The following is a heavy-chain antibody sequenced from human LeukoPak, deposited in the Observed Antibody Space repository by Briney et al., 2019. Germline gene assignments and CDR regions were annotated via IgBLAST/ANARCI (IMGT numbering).Heavy chain of an antibody. Sequence: GASVKVSCKASGYTFTGYYMHWVRQAPAQGLEWMGWINPNSGGTNYAQKFQGWVTMTRDTSISTAYMELSRLRSDDTAVYYCARDLAGSHYDILTGYSSGTFNFDYWGQGTLVTVSS. CDR2: INPNSGGT. CDR1: GYTFTGYY. D-gene: IGHD3-9*01. CDR3: ARDLAGSHYDILTGYSSGTFNFDY. V-gene: IGHV1-2*04. J-gene: IGHJ4*02.